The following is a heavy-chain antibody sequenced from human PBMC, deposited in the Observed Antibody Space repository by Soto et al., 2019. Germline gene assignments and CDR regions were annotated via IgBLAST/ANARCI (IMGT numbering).Heavy chain of an antibody. CDR3: ARGIYYDILTGYEYYFDY. D-gene: IGHD3-9*01. J-gene: IGHJ4*02. CDR1: GGSFIGYY. CDR2: INHSGST. Sequence: SETLSLTCAVYGGSFIGYYWSWIRQPPGKGLEWIGEINHSGSTNYNPSLKSRVTISVDTSKNQFSLKLSSVTAADTAVYYCARGIYYDILTGYEYYFDYWGQGTLVTVSS. V-gene: IGHV4-34*01.